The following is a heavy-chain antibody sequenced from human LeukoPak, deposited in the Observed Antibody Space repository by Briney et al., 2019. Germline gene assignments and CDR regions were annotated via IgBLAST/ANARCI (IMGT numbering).Heavy chain of an antibody. J-gene: IGHJ4*02. D-gene: IGHD6-13*01. CDR1: GFTFEDYA. CDR3: ARDFSSSWYTELFDY. Sequence: PGGSLRLSCAASGFTFEDYAMHWVRQAPGKGLEWISGISWNSDNIGYADSVKGRFTISRDNAKNSLYLQMNSLRTEDMALYYCARDFSSSWYTELFDYWGQGTLVTVSS. V-gene: IGHV3-9*03. CDR2: ISWNSDNI.